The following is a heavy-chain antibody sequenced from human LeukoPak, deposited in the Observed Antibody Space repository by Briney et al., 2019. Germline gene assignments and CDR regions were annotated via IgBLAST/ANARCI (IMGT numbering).Heavy chain of an antibody. CDR1: GGSISIYY. CDR2: IYASGSS. J-gene: IGHJ4*02. V-gene: IGHV4-4*09. Sequence: SETLSLTCTVSGGSISIYYWSWIRQPPGKGLEWIGYIYASGSSNYNPSLKSRVTTSVDTSKNQFSLKLISVTAADTAVYYCARRQTYFDYWGQGTLVTVSS. CDR3: ARRQTYFDY.